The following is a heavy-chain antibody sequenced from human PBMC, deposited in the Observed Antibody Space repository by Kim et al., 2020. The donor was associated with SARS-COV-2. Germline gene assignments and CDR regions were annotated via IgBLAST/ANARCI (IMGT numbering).Heavy chain of an antibody. V-gene: IGHV3-23*01. J-gene: IGHJ4*02. CDR3: AKGASERSGRYLDF. D-gene: IGHD6-19*01. Sequence: YSESVKGRFIISRDNSMNTLYLQMSGLRDEDTAVYFCAKGASERSGRYLDFWGQGTLVTVSS.